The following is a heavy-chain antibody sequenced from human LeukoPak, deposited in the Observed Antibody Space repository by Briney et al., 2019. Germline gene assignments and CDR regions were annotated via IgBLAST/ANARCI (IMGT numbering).Heavy chain of an antibody. Sequence: SETLSLTCSVSGGSIRSAYWSWIRQSPGKGLEWIGYIHYSGITNYNPSLKNRVSISVDTSKNQLSPRLSSVTAADTAVYYCAADYGDYEGTSDIWDQGTLVTVSS. CDR2: IHYSGIT. V-gene: IGHV4-59*01. J-gene: IGHJ1*01. CDR3: AADYGDYEGTSDI. CDR1: GGSIRSAY. D-gene: IGHD4-17*01.